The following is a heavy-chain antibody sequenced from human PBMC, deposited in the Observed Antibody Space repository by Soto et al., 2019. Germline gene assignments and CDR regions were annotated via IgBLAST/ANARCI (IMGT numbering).Heavy chain of an antibody. Sequence: PGGSLRLYCATSGFSFNTYWMTWVRQAPGKGLEWVANINEDGSEKFYVGSVKGRFTISRDSAKNSLYLQMNSLRVEDTAVYYCARYANMDVWGKGTTVTVSS. CDR3: ARYANMDV. V-gene: IGHV3-7*01. CDR1: GFSFNTYW. J-gene: IGHJ6*03. CDR2: INEDGSEK.